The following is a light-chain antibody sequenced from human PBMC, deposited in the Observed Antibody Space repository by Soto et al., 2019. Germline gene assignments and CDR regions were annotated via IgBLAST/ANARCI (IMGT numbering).Light chain of an antibody. CDR1: SSNIGAGQD. J-gene: IGLJ1*01. CDR3: QSYDSTLSARYV. CDR2: DSN. Sequence: QSVLTQPPSASGAPGQRVTISCTGTSSNIGAGQDVHWYRQLPGAAPKFLISDSNNRASGVPDRFSVSKSGASASQAITGLQADDEGDYYCQSYDSTLSARYVFGTGTKVTVL. V-gene: IGLV1-40*01.